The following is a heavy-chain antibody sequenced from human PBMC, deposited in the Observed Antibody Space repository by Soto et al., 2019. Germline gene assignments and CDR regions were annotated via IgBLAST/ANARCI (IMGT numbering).Heavy chain of an antibody. CDR3: ATPGGRDFNAFDV. CDR1: GYTFTRNW. J-gene: IGHJ3*01. D-gene: IGHD2-21*02. CDR2: IFPIDSDT. Sequence: GESLKISCKGSGYTFTRNWIGWVRQMPEKGLEWMGIIFPIDSDTRYSPSSQGQVTISADNSISTAYLQWSSLKASDTAIYYCATPGGRDFNAFDVWGQGTMVTVSS. V-gene: IGHV5-51*01.